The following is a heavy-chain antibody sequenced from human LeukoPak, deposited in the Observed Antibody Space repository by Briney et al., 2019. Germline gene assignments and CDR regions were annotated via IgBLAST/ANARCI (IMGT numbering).Heavy chain of an antibody. Sequence: GGSLRLSCAASGFTFSSYAMSWVRQAPGKGLVWVSRSNSDGSSTNYADSVKGRFTISRDNAKNTLYLQMNSLRAEDTAVYYCARGADFDGDYVVYWGQGTLVTVSS. D-gene: IGHD4-17*01. CDR3: ARGADFDGDYVVY. J-gene: IGHJ4*02. V-gene: IGHV3-74*01. CDR2: SNSDGSST. CDR1: GFTFSSYA.